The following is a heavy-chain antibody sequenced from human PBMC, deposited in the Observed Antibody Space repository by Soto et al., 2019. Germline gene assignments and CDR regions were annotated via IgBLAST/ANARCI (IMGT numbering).Heavy chain of an antibody. V-gene: IGHV3-21*01. CDR2: ISSSSSYI. J-gene: IGHJ6*03. CDR1: GFTFSSYS. CDR3: ARILLAYCGGDCYDDYYYMDV. D-gene: IGHD2-21*01. Sequence: GGSLRLSCAASGFTFSSYSMNWVRQAPGKGLEWVSSISSSSSYIYYADSVKGRFTISRDNAKNSLYLQMNSLRAEDTAVYYCARILLAYCGGDCYDDYYYMDVWGKGTTVTVSS.